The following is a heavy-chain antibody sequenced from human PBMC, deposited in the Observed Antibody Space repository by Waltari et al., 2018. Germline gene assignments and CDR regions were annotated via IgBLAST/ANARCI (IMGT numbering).Heavy chain of an antibody. V-gene: IGHV4-59*11. CDR2: IYYSGST. J-gene: IGHJ4*02. D-gene: IGHD2-15*01. CDR3: ARDGGGSLAATPYFDY. CDR1: GGSISSHY. Sequence: QVQLQESGPGLVKPSETLSLTCTVSGGSISSHYWSWIRQPPGKGLEWIGYIYYSGSTNYNPSLKSRVTISVDTSKNQFSLKLSSVTAADTAVYYCARDGGGSLAATPYFDYWGQGTLVTVSS.